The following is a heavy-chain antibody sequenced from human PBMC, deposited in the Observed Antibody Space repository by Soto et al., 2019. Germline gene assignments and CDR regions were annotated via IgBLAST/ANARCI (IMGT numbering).Heavy chain of an antibody. CDR2: MNPNSGNT. D-gene: IGHD4-17*01. J-gene: IGHJ3*02. V-gene: IGHV1-8*01. CDR1: GYTFTSYD. Sequence: ASVTVSCTASGYTFTSYDINWVRQATGQGLEWMGWMNPNSGNTGYAQKFQGRVTMTRNTSISTAYMELSSLRSEDTAVYYCALEGSDYGDPNDAFDIWGQGTMVT. CDR3: ALEGSDYGDPNDAFDI.